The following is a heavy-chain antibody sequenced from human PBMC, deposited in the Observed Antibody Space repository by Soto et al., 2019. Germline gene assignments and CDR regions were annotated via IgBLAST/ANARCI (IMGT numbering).Heavy chain of an antibody. CDR3: ARAYGGNPALFDP. D-gene: IGHD4-17*01. J-gene: IGHJ5*02. Sequence: EVQLVESGGGLIQPGGSLRLSCAASGFTVSSDYMSWVRQAPGKGLEWVSVIYTGGSTYYADSVKGRFTFSRDNSKNTLYHQRNSLRAEDTAVYYCARAYGGNPALFDPWGQGTLVTVSS. CDR1: GFTVSSDY. V-gene: IGHV3-53*01. CDR2: IYTGGST.